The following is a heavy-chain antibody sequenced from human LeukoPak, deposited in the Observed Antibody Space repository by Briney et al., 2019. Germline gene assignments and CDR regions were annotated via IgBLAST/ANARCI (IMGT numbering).Heavy chain of an antibody. J-gene: IGHJ4*02. V-gene: IGHV3-7*01. CDR1: GFTFSSYC. Sequence: GGSLRLSCVVSGFTFSSYCMSWVRQAPGKGLEWVANINQDGSEKYYVDSVKGRFTMSRDNAKNSLYLQMNSLRAEDTAVYYCARVQWELRGVGSYFEYWGQGALVTVSS. CDR3: ARVQWELRGVGSYFEY. D-gene: IGHD1-26*01. CDR2: INQDGSEK.